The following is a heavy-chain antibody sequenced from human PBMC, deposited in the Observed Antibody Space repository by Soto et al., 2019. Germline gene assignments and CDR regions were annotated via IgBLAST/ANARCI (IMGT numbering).Heavy chain of an antibody. Sequence: VASVKVSCKASGDTFSGFYMHWVRQAPGQGLEWMGWINPNSGGTKSAEKFQGRVTMTRDTSISTAYMELSRLTSDDTAVYYCASAAVTGKAGLHFWRQGTQVTVSS. CDR1: GDTFSGFY. CDR3: ASAAVTGKAGLHF. V-gene: IGHV1-2*02. J-gene: IGHJ4*02. D-gene: IGHD6-19*01. CDR2: INPNSGGT.